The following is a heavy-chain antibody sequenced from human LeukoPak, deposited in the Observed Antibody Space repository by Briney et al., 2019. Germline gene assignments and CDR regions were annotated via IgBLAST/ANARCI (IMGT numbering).Heavy chain of an antibody. D-gene: IGHD2-21*02. J-gene: IGHJ3*02. CDR3: WRKGPAPPFFVGVTTLTRYPFDI. V-gene: IGHV4-34*01. CDR2: INHRGST. CDR1: GGPFRGNY. Sequence: SETLSLTCAVYGGPFRGNYWSWIRQPPGKGLEWIGEINHRGSTNHNPSLKSRVTISVDTSKNQFPLKLSSVTAADTGVYYWWRKGPAPPFFVGVTTLTRYPFDIWGQGSMVTVSS.